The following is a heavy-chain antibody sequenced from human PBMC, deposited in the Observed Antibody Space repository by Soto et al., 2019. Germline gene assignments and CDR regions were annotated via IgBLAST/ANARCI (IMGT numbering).Heavy chain of an antibody. V-gene: IGHV4-61*01. CDR1: GGSVSTTSSY. Sequence: SETLSLTCTVSGGSVSTTSSYWSWIRQPPGKGLEWIGYIHYSGSTNYNPSLKSRVTISVDTSENQFSLRLSSVTAADTAVYYCARAFAGFGAYWYFDLWGRGTLVTVSS. J-gene: IGHJ2*01. CDR2: IHYSGST. D-gene: IGHD3-16*01. CDR3: ARAFAGFGAYWYFDL.